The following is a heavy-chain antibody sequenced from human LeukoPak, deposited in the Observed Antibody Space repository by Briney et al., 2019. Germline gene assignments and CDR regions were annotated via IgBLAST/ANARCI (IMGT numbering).Heavy chain of an antibody. D-gene: IGHD3-10*01. CDR2: INHSGST. J-gene: IGHJ5*02. CDR3: ARGGYYGSGNDFRFDP. Sequence: SETLSLTCAVYGGSFSGYYWSWIRQPPGKGLEWIGEINHSGSTNYNPSLKSRVTISVDTSKNQFSLKLSSVTAADTAIYYCARGGYYGSGNDFRFDPWGQGTLVTVSS. V-gene: IGHV4-34*01. CDR1: GGSFSGYY.